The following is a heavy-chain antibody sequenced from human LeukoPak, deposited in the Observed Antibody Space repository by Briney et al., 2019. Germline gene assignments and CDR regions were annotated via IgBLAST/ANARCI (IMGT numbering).Heavy chain of an antibody. V-gene: IGHV3-48*03. CDR2: MSRSADRI. J-gene: IGHJ4*02. CDR3: ATRVPYTGYKN. Sequence: GGSLRLSCTISGLTLSNYELNWVRQAPGKGLEWVSYMSRSADRIDYADSVKGRFTMSRDNARNSLYPQMNNLRVEDTAVYYCATRVPYTGYKNWGQGTLVTVSS. CDR1: GLTLSNYE. D-gene: IGHD5-24*01.